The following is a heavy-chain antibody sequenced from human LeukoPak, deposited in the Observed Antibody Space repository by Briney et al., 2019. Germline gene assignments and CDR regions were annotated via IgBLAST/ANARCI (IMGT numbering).Heavy chain of an antibody. J-gene: IGHJ4*02. D-gene: IGHD3-10*01. CDR1: GFTFSSYE. V-gene: IGHV3-48*03. Sequence: QAGGSLRLSCAASGFTFSSYEMNWVRQAPGKGLEWVSYISSSGSTIYYADSEKGRFTISRDNAKNSLYLQMNSLRAEDTAVYYCAREHYYGSGSSYDYWGQGTLVTVSS. CDR3: AREHYYGSGSSYDY. CDR2: ISSSGSTI.